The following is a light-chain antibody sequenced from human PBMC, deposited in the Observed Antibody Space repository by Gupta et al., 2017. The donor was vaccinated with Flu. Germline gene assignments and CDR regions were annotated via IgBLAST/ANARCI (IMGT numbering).Light chain of an antibody. CDR2: WAS. CDR1: QSVSESFNNKNY. V-gene: IGKV4-1*01. CDR3: QQYYSTPLT. Sequence: DIVMTQSPDSLAASLGERATISCKSSQSVSESFNNKNYVAWYQQKPGQPPKLLIYWASTRECGVPDRFSGSGSGTDFTLTISSLQAEDVAVYYCQQYYSTPLTFGGGTKVEIK. J-gene: IGKJ4*01.